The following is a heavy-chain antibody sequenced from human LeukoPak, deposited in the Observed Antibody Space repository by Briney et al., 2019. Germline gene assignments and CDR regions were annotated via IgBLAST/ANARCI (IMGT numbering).Heavy chain of an antibody. V-gene: IGHV4-39*01. CDR1: GGSVSSSYY. D-gene: IGHD1-7*01. J-gene: IGHJ4*02. CDR2: IYYSGST. CDR3: ARGTTPAAGAY. Sequence: SETLSLTCSVSGGSVSSSYYWGWIRQPPGTRLEWIGSIYYSGSTYYSPSLKSRVTISVDTSKNQFSLKLSSVTAADTAVYYCARGTTPAAGAYWGQGTLVTVSS.